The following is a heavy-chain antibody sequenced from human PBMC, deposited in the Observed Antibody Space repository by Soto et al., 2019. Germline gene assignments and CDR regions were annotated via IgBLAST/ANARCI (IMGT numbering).Heavy chain of an antibody. D-gene: IGHD3-10*01. CDR3: ARGYYGSGSVDY. V-gene: IGHV3-13*01. Sequence: GGSLRLSCAASGFTFSSYDMHWVRQATGKGLEWVSAIGTAGDTYYPGSVKGRFTISRENAKNSLYLQMNSLRAGDTAAYYCARGYYGSGSVDYWGQGTLVTVSS. CDR2: IGTAGDT. CDR1: GFTFSSYD. J-gene: IGHJ4*02.